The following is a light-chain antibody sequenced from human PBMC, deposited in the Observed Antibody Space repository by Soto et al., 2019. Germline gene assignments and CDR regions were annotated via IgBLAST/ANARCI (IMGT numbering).Light chain of an antibody. CDR3: CSYAGSSTLWV. J-gene: IGLJ3*02. V-gene: IGLV1-40*01. CDR1: SSNIGAGYD. Sequence: QSVLTQPPSVSGAPGQTFTISCTGSSSNIGAGYDVHWYQQLPGRAPQLLIFGNNNRPSGVPGRFSGSKSGTSASLAIAGLQVEDEADYYCCSYAGSSTLWVFGGGTKLTVL. CDR2: GNN.